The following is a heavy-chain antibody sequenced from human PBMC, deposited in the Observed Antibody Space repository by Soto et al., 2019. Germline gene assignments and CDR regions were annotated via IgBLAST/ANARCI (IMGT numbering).Heavy chain of an antibody. CDR1: GYTFTSYG. D-gene: IGHD1-26*01. CDR2: ISAYNGNT. Sequence: QVQLVQSGAEVKKPGASVKVSCKASGYTFTSYGISWVRQAPGQGLEWMGWISAYNGNTNYAQKLQGRVTMTTDTSTRTAYMELRSLRSDDTAVYYCARDEVAVGARDAALPFDYWGQGTLVTVSS. CDR3: ARDEVAVGARDAALPFDY. V-gene: IGHV1-18*01. J-gene: IGHJ4*02.